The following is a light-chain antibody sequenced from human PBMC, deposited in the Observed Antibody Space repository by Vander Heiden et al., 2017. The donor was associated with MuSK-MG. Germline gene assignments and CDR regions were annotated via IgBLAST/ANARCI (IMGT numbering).Light chain of an antibody. CDR1: NIGSKS. CDR3: QVWDSSSDHVV. Sequence: SYVLTQPPSVSVAPGQTARATCGGNNIGSKSVHWYQKKPGQAPVLVVYDDSDRPSGIPERFSGSNSGNTATLTISRVEAGDEADYYCQVWDSSSDHVVFGGGTKLTVL. J-gene: IGLJ2*01. V-gene: IGLV3-21*02. CDR2: DDS.